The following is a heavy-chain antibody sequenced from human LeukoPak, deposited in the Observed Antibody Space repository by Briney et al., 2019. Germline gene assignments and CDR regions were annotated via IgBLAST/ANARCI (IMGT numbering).Heavy chain of an antibody. D-gene: IGHD3-22*01. J-gene: IGHJ4*02. CDR2: IRNRAQSYAT. Sequence: PGGSLRLSCAASGFSFSDYYMDWVRQAPGKGLEWVGRIRNRAQSYATEYAASVKGRFTISRDDSKNSVYLQMNRLKIEDAAVYFRARISSSGSTHLDYWGQGTLVTVSS. CDR3: ARISSSGSTHLDY. CDR1: GFSFSDYY. V-gene: IGHV3-72*01.